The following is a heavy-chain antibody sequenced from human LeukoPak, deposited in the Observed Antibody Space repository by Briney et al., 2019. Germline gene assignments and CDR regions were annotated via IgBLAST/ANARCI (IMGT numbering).Heavy chain of an antibody. D-gene: IGHD3-10*01. V-gene: IGHV3-74*01. CDR1: GFTFSSYW. CDR2: INSDGKTT. Sequence: PGGSLRLSCAASGFTFSSYWMYWVRQAPGKGLVWVSRINSDGKTTNYEDSVKGRFTISRDNAKNTLYLQMNSLRAEDTAVYYCARDITLTRGGRSDYWGQGTLVTVSA. CDR3: ARDITLTRGGRSDY. J-gene: IGHJ4*02.